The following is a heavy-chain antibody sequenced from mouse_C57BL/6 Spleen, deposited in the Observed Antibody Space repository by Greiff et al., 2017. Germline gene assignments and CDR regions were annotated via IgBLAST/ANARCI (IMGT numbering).Heavy chain of an antibody. CDR1: GYSITSGYY. J-gene: IGHJ3*01. CDR2: ISYDGSN. CDR3: ANYYGSTWFAY. D-gene: IGHD1-1*01. Sequence: EVKVEESGPGLVKPSQSLSLTCSVTGYSITSGYYWNWIRQFPGNKLEWVGYISYDGSNNYNPSLKNRISITRDTSKNQFFLKLNSVTTEDTATYYCANYYGSTWFAYWGQGTLVTVSA. V-gene: IGHV3-6*01.